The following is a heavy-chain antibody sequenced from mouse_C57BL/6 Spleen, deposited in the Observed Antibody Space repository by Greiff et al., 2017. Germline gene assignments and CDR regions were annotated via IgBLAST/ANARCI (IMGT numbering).Heavy chain of an antibody. V-gene: IGHV2-9-1*01. J-gene: IGHJ3*01. CDR2: IWTGGGT. D-gene: IGHD4-1*02. CDR1: GFSLPSYA. CDR3: ALNWDERAWFAY. Sequence: QVQLQQSGPGLVAPSQSLSITCTVSGFSLPSYAISWVRQPPGKGLEWLGVIWTGGGTNYNSALKSRLSISKDNSKSQVFLKMNSLQTDDTARYYCALNWDERAWFAYWGQGTLVTVSA.